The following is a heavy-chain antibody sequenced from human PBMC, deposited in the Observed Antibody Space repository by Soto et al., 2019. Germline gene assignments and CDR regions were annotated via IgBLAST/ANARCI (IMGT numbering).Heavy chain of an antibody. CDR1: GGSISSGGYY. CDR3: ARDYGDYGLDAFDI. D-gene: IGHD4-17*01. J-gene: IGHJ3*02. Sequence: PSETLSLTCTVSGGSISSGGYYWSWIRQHPGKGLEWIGYIYYSGSTYYNPSLKSRVTISVDTSKNQFSLKLSSVTAADTAVYYCARDYGDYGLDAFDIWGQGTMVTVSS. V-gene: IGHV4-31*03. CDR2: IYYSGST.